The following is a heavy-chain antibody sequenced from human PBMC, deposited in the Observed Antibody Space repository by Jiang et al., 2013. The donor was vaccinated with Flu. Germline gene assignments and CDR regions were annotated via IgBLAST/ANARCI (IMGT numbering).Heavy chain of an antibody. D-gene: IGHD1-20*01. V-gene: IGHV4-39*07. Sequence: GLVKPSETLSLTCTVSGGSISSSSYYWGWIRQPQEGAGVDWEYLLYGSTYYNPSLKSRVTISVDTSKNQFSLKLSSVTAADTAVYYCARDSGLTGLDAFDIWGQGTMVTVSP. CDR3: ARDSGLTGLDAFDI. CDR1: GGSISSSSYY. CDR2: LLYGST. J-gene: IGHJ3*02.